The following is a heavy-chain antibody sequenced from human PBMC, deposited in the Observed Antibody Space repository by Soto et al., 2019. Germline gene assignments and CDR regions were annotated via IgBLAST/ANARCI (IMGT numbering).Heavy chain of an antibody. CDR1: GYSISSGYY. CDR3: ARGAATVTPGWFDP. D-gene: IGHD4-17*01. J-gene: IGHJ5*02. V-gene: IGHV4-38-2*01. Sequence: PSETLSLTCAVSGYSISSGYYWGWIRQTPGKGLEWIASIYHSGSTYYNPSLKSRVTISVDTSKHQFSLKLTSVTAADTAVYYCARGAATVTPGWFDPWGQGIMVTVSS. CDR2: IYHSGST.